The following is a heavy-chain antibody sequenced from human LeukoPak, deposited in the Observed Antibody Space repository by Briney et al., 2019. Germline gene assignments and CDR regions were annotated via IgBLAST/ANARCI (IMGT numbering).Heavy chain of an antibody. CDR2: IRYDGSNK. Sequence: GGSLRLSCAASGFNFSNYAMHWVRQAPGKGLEWVAFIRYDGSNKYYADSVKGRFTISRDNSKNTLYLQMNSLRAEDTAVYYCAKRATMVRGVITLSYYYYMDVWGKGTTVTISS. CDR1: GFNFSNYA. J-gene: IGHJ6*03. V-gene: IGHV3-30*02. CDR3: AKRATMVRGVITLSYYYYMDV. D-gene: IGHD3-10*01.